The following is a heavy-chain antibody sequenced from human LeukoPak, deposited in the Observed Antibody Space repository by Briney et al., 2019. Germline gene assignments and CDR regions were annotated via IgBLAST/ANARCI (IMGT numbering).Heavy chain of an antibody. Sequence: PSETVSLTCTVFGGSISSSSYYWAWIRQPPGKGLEWIGSVYFSGTTFYNPSLKSRLTISVDPSNNQFSLKLSSVTAPDTSLYYCARRLFAATIDYWGQGTLVTVSS. CDR1: GGSISSSSYY. V-gene: IGHV4-39*01. D-gene: IGHD5-12*01. CDR3: ARRLFAATIDY. CDR2: VYFSGTT. J-gene: IGHJ4*02.